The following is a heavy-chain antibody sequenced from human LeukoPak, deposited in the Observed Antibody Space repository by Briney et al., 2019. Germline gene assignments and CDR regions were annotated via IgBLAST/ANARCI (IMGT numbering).Heavy chain of an antibody. CDR3: ASLHDPYYYYYMDV. CDR1: GFTFSSYS. D-gene: IGHD1-1*01. J-gene: IGHJ6*03. V-gene: IGHV3-48*04. Sequence: TGGSLRLSCAASGFTFSSYSMNWVRQAPGKGLEWVSYISSSSSTIYYADSVKGRFTISRDNAKNSLYLQMNSLRAEDTAVYYCASLHDPYYYYYMDVWGKGTTVTVSS. CDR2: ISSSSSTI.